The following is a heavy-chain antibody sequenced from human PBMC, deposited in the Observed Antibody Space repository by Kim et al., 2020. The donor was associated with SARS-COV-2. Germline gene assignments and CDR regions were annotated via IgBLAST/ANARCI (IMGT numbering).Heavy chain of an antibody. CDR3: ASARSDILTGRLGMDV. J-gene: IGHJ6*02. Sequence: KFQGRVTMTRDTSTSTVYMELSSLRSEDTAVYYCASARSDILTGRLGMDVWGQGTTVTVSS. D-gene: IGHD3-9*01. V-gene: IGHV1-46*01.